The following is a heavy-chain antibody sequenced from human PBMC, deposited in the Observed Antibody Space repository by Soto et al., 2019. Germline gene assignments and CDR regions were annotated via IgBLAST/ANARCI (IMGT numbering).Heavy chain of an antibody. CDR1: GYTFTSYG. J-gene: IGHJ5*02. V-gene: IGHV1-18*01. CDR3: ARGHSYTHRFDP. CDR2: ISAYNGNT. Sequence: GASVKFSCKAAGYTFTSYGISWVRQAPGQVLECMVWISAYNGNTNYXXKLQGRVXXTTDTSTSTAXMELRXLRSDDTAVYYCARGHSYTHRFDPWCQGTLVTVSS. D-gene: IGHD2-21*01.